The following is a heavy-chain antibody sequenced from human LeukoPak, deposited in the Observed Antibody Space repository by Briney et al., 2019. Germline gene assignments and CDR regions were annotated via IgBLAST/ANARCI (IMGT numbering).Heavy chain of an antibody. CDR2: ISAYNGNT. Sequence: ASVKVSCKASGYTFTSYYMHWVRQAPGQGLEWMGWISAYNGNTNYAQKLQGRVTMTTDTSTSTAYMELSSLRSEDMAVYYCARGGYYYYMDVWGKGTTVTVSS. CDR1: GYTFTSYY. V-gene: IGHV1/OR15-2*02. CDR3: ARGGYYYYMDV. J-gene: IGHJ6*03.